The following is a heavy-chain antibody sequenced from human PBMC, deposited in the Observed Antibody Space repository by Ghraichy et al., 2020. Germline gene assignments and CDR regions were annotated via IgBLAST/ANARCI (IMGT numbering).Heavy chain of an antibody. D-gene: IGHD3-10*01. V-gene: IGHV3-66*02. CDR1: GFRVSGNY. J-gene: IGHJ6*03. Sequence: GGSLRLSCAASGFRVSGNYMSWVRQAPGKGLEWVSIIYSGGSTYYSGSVKGRFTISRDDSKNTLYLQIHSLRAEDTAVYYCARRSLWFGELFNYFYYMDVWGKGTTVTVSS. CDR3: ARRSLWFGELFNYFYYMDV. CDR2: IYSGGST.